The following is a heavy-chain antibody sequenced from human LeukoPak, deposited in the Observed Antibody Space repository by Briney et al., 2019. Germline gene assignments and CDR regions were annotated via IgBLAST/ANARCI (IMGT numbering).Heavy chain of an antibody. J-gene: IGHJ4*02. V-gene: IGHV4-38-2*01. CDR1: GYSISSGYY. CDR2: IYHSGST. D-gene: IGHD5-18*01. CDR3: ARVSYDGGSKFDY. Sequence: SETLSLTCAVSGYSISSGYYWGWIRQPPGKGLVWIGTIYHSGSTYSNPSLKSRVTISVDTSKNQFSLKLSSVAAADTAVYYCARVSYDGGSKFDYWGQGTLVTVSS.